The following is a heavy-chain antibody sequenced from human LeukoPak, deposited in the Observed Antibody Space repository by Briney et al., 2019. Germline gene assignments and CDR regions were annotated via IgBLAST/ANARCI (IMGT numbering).Heavy chain of an antibody. CDR1: GGSFSGYY. Sequence: SETLSLTCAVYGGSFSGYYWSWIRQPPGKGLEWIGEINHSGSTNYNPSLKSRVTISVDTSKNQFSLKLSPVTAADTAVYYCARHPAMAAHFDYWGQGTLVTVSS. CDR2: INHSGST. CDR3: ARHPAMAAHFDY. V-gene: IGHV4-34*01. J-gene: IGHJ4*02. D-gene: IGHD5-18*01.